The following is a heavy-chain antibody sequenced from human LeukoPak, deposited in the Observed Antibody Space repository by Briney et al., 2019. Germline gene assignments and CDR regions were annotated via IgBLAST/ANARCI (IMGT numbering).Heavy chain of an antibody. CDR2: ISYDGSNR. D-gene: IGHD6-25*01. Sequence: GGSLRLSCAASGFTLNYYAMHWVRQAPGKGLEWVSFISYDGSNRYYADSVKGRFTISRDNSKNTLFLQMNSLRPEDTAVYYCAKDGSIAAAGYFDFWGLGTLVTVSS. V-gene: IGHV3-30*18. CDR3: AKDGSIAAAGYFDF. J-gene: IGHJ4*02. CDR1: GFTLNYYA.